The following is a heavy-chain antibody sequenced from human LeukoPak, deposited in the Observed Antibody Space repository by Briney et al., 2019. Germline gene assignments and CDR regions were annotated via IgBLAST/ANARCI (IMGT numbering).Heavy chain of an antibody. CDR3: PKDRDYCYYDILPGYGPIDY. CDR1: GFTFSSYG. CDR2: IRYDGSNK. D-gene: IGHD3-9*01. V-gene: IGHV3-30*02. J-gene: IGHJ4*02. Sequence: GGSLRLSCAASGFTFSSYGMHWVRQAPGKGLEWVAFIRYDGSNKYYADSVKGRFTISRDNSKNTLYLQMNSLRAEDTAVYYWPKDRDYCYYDILPGYGPIDYWGQGTRVTVPS.